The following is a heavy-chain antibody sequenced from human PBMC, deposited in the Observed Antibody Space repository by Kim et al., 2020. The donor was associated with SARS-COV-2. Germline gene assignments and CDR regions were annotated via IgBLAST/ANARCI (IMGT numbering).Heavy chain of an antibody. CDR3: ARWVVVVPAAMRMSYYGMDV. CDR1: GGSISSGGYY. CDR2: IYYSGST. D-gene: IGHD2-2*01. V-gene: IGHV4-31*03. Sequence: SETLSLTCTVSGGSISSGGYYWSWIRQHPGKGLEWIGYIYYSGSTYYNPSLKSRVTISVDTSKNQFSLKLSSVTAADTAVYYCARWVVVVPAAMRMSYYGMDVWGQGTTVTVSS. J-gene: IGHJ6*02.